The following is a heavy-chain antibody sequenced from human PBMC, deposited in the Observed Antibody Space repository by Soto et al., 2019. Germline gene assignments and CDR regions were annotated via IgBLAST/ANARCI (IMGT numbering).Heavy chain of an antibody. D-gene: IGHD1-26*01. CDR1: SGSISSSNW. CDR2: IFHSASP. V-gene: IGHV4-4*02. J-gene: IGHJ4*02. CDR3: ASVSVCGSVWRCDSEIDH. Sequence: QVQLQESGPGLVKPSRTLSLTCAISSGSISSSNWWTWVRQPPGKGLEWIGEIFHSASPNYIPSLKSRVTIAVDQSINQFALKLSSLNAADSAVYYCASVSVCGSVWRCDSEIDHWGQGALGTVSS.